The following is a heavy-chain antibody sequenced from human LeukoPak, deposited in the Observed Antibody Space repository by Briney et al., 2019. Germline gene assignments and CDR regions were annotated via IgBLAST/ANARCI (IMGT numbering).Heavy chain of an antibody. J-gene: IGHJ4*02. V-gene: IGHV4-59*01. D-gene: IGHD6-13*01. Sequence: ASETLSLTCTVSGGSISSYYWSWIRQPPGKGLEWIGYIYYTGNTNYNPSLKSRVTISADTSKNQFSLKLSSVTAADTAAYYCARGKQAPDYWGQGTLVTVSS. CDR2: IYYTGNT. CDR3: ARGKQAPDY. CDR1: GGSISSYY.